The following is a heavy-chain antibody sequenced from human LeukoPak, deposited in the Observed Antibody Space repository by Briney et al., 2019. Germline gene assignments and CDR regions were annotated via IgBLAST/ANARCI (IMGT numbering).Heavy chain of an antibody. CDR3: ARGNQRILDY. Sequence: GRSLRLSRAPSGFPLNNFGMHCVPPAPGKGLVYVSRIQSDASDTNYADSVKGRFAISTDTARNTLYLQMNRLRVEDTAVYYCARGNQRILDYWGQGTLVTVSS. J-gene: IGHJ4*02. CDR1: GFPLNNFG. V-gene: IGHV3-74*01. D-gene: IGHD1-1*01. CDR2: IQSDASDT.